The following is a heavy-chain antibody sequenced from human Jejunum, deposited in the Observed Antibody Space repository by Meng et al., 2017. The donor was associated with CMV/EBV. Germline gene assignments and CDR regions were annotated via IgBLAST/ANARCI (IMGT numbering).Heavy chain of an antibody. Sequence: YSMHWVRQAPGKGLEWVAAIPYDGSNKYYTDSVKGRSSISRDSSKNTVDLHMNSVRAEDTAVYYCARGHCTGGSCYWGYQYGLDVWGQGTTVTVSS. CDR3: ARGHCTGGSCYWGYQYGLDV. D-gene: IGHD2-15*01. CDR2: IPYDGSNK. CDR1: YS. J-gene: IGHJ6*02. V-gene: IGHV3-30-3*01.